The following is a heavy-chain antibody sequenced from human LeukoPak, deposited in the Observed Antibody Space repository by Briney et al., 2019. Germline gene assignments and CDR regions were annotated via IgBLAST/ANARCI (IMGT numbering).Heavy chain of an antibody. J-gene: IGHJ5*02. CDR3: ARDVSSMFPNWFDP. CDR2: IWNSGST. D-gene: IGHD6-6*01. V-gene: IGHV4-31*03. CDR1: GDSISSRTYY. Sequence: SETLSLTCSVSGDSISSRTYYWTWIRQHPEKGLEWIGYIWNSGSTNYNPALKSRVTISVDTSKNQFSLKLTSVTAADTAIYCCARDVSSMFPNWFDPWGQGILVIVSS.